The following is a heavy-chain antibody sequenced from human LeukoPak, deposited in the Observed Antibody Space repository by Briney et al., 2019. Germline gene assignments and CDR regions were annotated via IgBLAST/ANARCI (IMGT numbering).Heavy chain of an antibody. CDR1: GFIFNNYA. D-gene: IGHD6-19*01. CDR2: IGWNSGSI. V-gene: IGHV3-9*01. CDR3: AKDNRRHYTSGPNPDSLH. Sequence: GRSLRLSCAGSGFIFNNYAMHWVRQPPGKGLEWVSGIGWNSGSIDYADSVKGRFTISRDNAKNSLYLQMNSLRVEDTAFYYCAKDNRRHYTSGPNPDSLHWGQGALVTVSS. J-gene: IGHJ4*02.